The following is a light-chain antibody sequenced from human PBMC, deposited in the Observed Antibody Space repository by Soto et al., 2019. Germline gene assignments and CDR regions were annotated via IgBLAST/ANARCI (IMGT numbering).Light chain of an antibody. V-gene: IGKV3-11*01. CDR3: QQRSNWPLT. J-gene: IGKJ4*01. Sequence: EIVLTQSPATLSLSPGERATLSCRPSQSVTSSLAWYQQKPGQAPRLLIYDASTRATGIPARFSGSGSGTDFTLTISSLEPEDFAVYYCQQRSNWPLTFGGGTKVEIK. CDR2: DAS. CDR1: QSVTSS.